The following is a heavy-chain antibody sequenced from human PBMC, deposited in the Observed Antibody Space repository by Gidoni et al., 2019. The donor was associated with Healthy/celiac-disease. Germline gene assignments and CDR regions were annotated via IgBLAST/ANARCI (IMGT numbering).Heavy chain of an antibody. J-gene: IGHJ4*02. CDR3: ARVGGSGDYGPPFDY. CDR1: GYSISSGYY. V-gene: IGHV4-38-2*02. CDR2: IYHCGRT. Sequence: QVQLQESGPGLVKPSETLSLTCTVPGYSISSGYYWGWIRQPPGKGLEWIGSIYHCGRTYYNPSVKGRVTISVETSKNQFSLKLSSVTAADTAVYYCARVGGSGDYGPPFDYWGQGTLVTVSS. D-gene: IGHD4-17*01.